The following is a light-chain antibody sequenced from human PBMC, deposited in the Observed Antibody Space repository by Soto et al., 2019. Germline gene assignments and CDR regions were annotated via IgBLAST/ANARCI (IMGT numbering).Light chain of an antibody. J-gene: IGKJ3*01. CDR1: QYISNY. CDR2: ESS. V-gene: IGKV1-33*01. Sequence: DIQMTQSPPSLSASVGDRVTITCRASQYISNYLNWYQQKPGKAPNVLIYESSNLEAGVPSRFSGSGSGTEFTFTISSLQPEDIATYYCQQYDNLPITFGPGTKVDIK. CDR3: QQYDNLPIT.